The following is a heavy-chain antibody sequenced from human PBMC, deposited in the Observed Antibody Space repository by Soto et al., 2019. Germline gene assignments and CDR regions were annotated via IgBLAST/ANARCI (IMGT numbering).Heavy chain of an antibody. J-gene: IGHJ5*02. Sequence: QVQLQQWGAGLLKPSETLSLTCAVYGGSFRGYYWSWIRQPPGKGLEWIGEINHSGSTNYNPSLKSRVTISGDTSKNQFPLKLSSVTAADTAVYYCARGLAYYYYSSGYYTWFDPWGQGTLVTVSS. D-gene: IGHD3-22*01. CDR3: ARGLAYYYYSSGYYTWFDP. V-gene: IGHV4-34*01. CDR2: INHSGST. CDR1: GGSFRGYY.